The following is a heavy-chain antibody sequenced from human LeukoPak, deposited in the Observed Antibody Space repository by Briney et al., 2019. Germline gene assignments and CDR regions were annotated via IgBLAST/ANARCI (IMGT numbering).Heavy chain of an antibody. D-gene: IGHD7-27*01. CDR1: GGSISSYY. V-gene: IGHV4-59*12. J-gene: IGHJ4*02. Sequence: PSETLSLTCTVSGGSISSYYWSWIRQPPGKGLEWIGEINDSGNTNYSPSLESRITKSLDTSRSQFSLKLNYMTDADTAVYYCARDKSVNWGLFDYWGQGILVTVSS. CDR2: INDSGNT. CDR3: ARDKSVNWGLFDY.